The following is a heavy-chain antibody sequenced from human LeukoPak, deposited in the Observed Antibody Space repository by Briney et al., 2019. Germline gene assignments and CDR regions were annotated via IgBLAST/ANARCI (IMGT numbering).Heavy chain of an antibody. J-gene: IGHJ4*02. CDR2: IITILGIA. D-gene: IGHD4-17*01. V-gene: IGHV1-69*04. CDR1: ACTFTIYT. CDR3: ARDPPNPVHDYGDYGDY. Sequence: GPSVNLSCKASACTFTIYTISWVRHPPGPGLEWVGMIITILGIANYAQKFQGRVTITADKSTSTAYMELSSLRSEDTAVYYCARDPPNPVHDYGDYGDYWGQGTLVTVSS.